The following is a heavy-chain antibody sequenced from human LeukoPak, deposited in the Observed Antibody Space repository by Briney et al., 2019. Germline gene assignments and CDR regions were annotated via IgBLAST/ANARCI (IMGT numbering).Heavy chain of an antibody. J-gene: IGHJ2*01. V-gene: IGHV1-69*04. CDR2: IIPILGIA. CDR3: AMYSSSWGANWYFDL. D-gene: IGHD6-13*01. CDR1: GGTFSSYA. Sequence: SVKVSCKASGGTFSSYAISWVRQAPAQGLEWMGRIIPILGIANYAQKFQGRVTITADKSTSTAYMELSSLRSEDTAVYYCAMYSSSWGANWYFDLWGRGTLVTVSS.